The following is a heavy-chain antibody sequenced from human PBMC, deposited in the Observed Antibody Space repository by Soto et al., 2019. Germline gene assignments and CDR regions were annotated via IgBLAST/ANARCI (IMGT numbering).Heavy chain of an antibody. V-gene: IGHV4-59*08. D-gene: IGHD6-25*01. Sequence: QVQLQESGPGLVKPSETLSLTCTVSGGSITGYSWSWIRQPPGKGLEWLGYVYDSGLTNYNPSLTGRFSIALELSQHQCYPQLSSLTAAHSAVYYRASARSLEFYYYMDVCGKGTTVTFSS. CDR3: ASARSLEFYYYMDV. J-gene: IGHJ6*03. CDR2: VYDSGLT. CDR1: GGSITGYS.